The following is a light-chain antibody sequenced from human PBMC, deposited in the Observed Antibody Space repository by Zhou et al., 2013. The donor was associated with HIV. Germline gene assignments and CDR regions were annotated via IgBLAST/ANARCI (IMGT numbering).Light chain of an antibody. J-gene: IGKJ3*01. CDR2: GAS. V-gene: IGKV3-20*01. CDR3: QQYGISPPLFT. Sequence: EIVLTQSPGTLSLSPGEGATLSCRASHTISANYLAWYQQKPGQAPRLLVYGASTRATGIPDRFTGSGSGTDFTLTISRLEPEDFAVYYCQQYGISPPLFTFGPGTKVDIK. CDR1: HTISANY.